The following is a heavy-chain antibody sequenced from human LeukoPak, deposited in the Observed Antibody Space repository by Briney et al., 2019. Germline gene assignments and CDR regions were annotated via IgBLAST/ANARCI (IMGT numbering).Heavy chain of an antibody. CDR1: GYSISSDYY. V-gene: IGHV4-38-2*01. Sequence: SDTLSLTCAVSGYSISSDYYWGWIRQPPGKGLEWIGSICHSGSTYYNPSLKSRVTISVDTSKNQFSLKLSSVTAADTAVYYCATAGYNTSWYYFDYWGQGALVTVSS. CDR2: ICHSGST. D-gene: IGHD6-13*01. J-gene: IGHJ4*02. CDR3: ATAGYNTSWYYFDY.